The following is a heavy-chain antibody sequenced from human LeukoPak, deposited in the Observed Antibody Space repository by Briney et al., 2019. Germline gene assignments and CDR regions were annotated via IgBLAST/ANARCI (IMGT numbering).Heavy chain of an antibody. V-gene: IGHV1-18*01. CDR1: GYTFANYG. CDR2: IRAYNGNS. J-gene: IGHJ5*02. D-gene: IGHD6-19*01. Sequence: ASVKVSCKASGYTFANYGISWVRQAPGQELEWMGWIRAYNGNSKYAQELQGSVTMTTDTSTSTAYLELRSLRSDDTAVYYCARGGGLVPGTWFDPWGQGTLVTVSS. CDR3: ARGGGLVPGTWFDP.